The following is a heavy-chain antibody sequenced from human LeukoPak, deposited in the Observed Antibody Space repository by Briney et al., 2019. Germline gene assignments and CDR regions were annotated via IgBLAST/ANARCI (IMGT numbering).Heavy chain of an antibody. V-gene: IGHV3-21*01. D-gene: IGHD3-10*01. CDR2: ISSSSSYI. Sequence: GGSLRLSCAASGFTFSSYGMHWVRQAPGKGLEWVSSISSSSSYIYYADSVKGRFTISRDNAKNSLYLQMNSLRAEDTAVYYCARDFSPVKPFDYWGQGTLVTVSS. J-gene: IGHJ4*02. CDR1: GFTFSSYG. CDR3: ARDFSPVKPFDY.